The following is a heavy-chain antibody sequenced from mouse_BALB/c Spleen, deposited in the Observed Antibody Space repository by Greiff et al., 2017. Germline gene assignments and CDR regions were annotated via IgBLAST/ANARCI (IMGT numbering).Heavy chain of an antibody. J-gene: IGHJ4*01. CDR1: GYTFTSYY. D-gene: IGHD2-3*01. V-gene: IGHV1S56*01. CDR2: IYPGNVNT. CDR3: ARYDGYYYAMDY. Sequence: QVQLQQSGPELVKPGASVRISCKASGYTFTSYYIHWVKQRPGQGLEWIGWIYPGNVNTKYNEKFKGKATLTADKSSSTAYMQLSSLTSEDSAVYFCARYDGYYYAMDYWGQGTSVTGSS.